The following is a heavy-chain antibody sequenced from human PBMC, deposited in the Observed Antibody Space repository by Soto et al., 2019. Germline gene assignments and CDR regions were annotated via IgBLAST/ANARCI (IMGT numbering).Heavy chain of an antibody. J-gene: IGHJ6*02. CDR2: INHSGST. CDR3: ARGNYNYYYYYGMDV. CDR1: GGSFSGYY. V-gene: IGHV4-34*01. Sequence: SGTLSLTCAVYGGSFSGYYWSWIRQPPGKGLEWIGEINHSGSTNYNPSLKSRVTISVDTSKNQFSLKLSSVTAADTAVYYCARGNYNYYYYYGMDVRGQGTTVTVSS. D-gene: IGHD1-7*01.